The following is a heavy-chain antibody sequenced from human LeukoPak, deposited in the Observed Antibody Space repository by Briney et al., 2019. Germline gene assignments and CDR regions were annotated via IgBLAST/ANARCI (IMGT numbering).Heavy chain of an antibody. CDR3: ARGGVRNTYYDFWSGYYFPDY. CDR1: GYTFTSCD. J-gene: IGHJ4*02. V-gene: IGHV1-8*01. D-gene: IGHD3-3*01. CDR2: MNPNSGNT. Sequence: GASVKVSFKASGYTFTSCDINWVRQATGQGLEWMGWMNPNSGNTGYAQKFQGRVTMTRNTSISTAYMELSSLRSEDTAVYYCARGGVRNTYYDFWSGYYFPDYWGQGTLVTVSS.